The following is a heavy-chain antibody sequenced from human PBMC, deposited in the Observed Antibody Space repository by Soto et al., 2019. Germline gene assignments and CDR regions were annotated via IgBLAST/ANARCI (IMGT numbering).Heavy chain of an antibody. CDR2: IYYSGST. Sequence: PSETLSLTCTVSGGSISSSSYYWGWIRQPPGKGLEWIGSIYYSGSTYYNPSLKSRVTISVDTSKNQFSLKLSSETAADTAVYYCARRSRDFWSGYSYYYYYGMGVWGQGTTVTVSS. D-gene: IGHD3-3*01. CDR1: GGSISSSSYY. V-gene: IGHV4-39*01. CDR3: ARRSRDFWSGYSYYYYYGMGV. J-gene: IGHJ6*02.